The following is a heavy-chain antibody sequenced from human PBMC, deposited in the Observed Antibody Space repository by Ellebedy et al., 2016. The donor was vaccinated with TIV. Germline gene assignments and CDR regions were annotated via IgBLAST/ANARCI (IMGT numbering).Heavy chain of an antibody. CDR1: GYTFSNYG. CDR3: SRDWPHYESGKVKGWFDA. CDR2: ISAYNGNT. Sequence: AASVKVSCKASGYTFSNYGITWVRQAPGQGLEWMGWISAYNGNTIYAQKFQARVTMTTDTSTSTAYLEMRGLRSDDTAVFYCSRDWPHYESGKVKGWFDAWGQGTLVIVSS. J-gene: IGHJ5*02. V-gene: IGHV1-18*04. D-gene: IGHD3-10*01.